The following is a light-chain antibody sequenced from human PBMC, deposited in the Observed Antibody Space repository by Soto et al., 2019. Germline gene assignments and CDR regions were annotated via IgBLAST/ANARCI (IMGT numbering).Light chain of an antibody. CDR3: SSYAGSNLYV. V-gene: IGLV2-8*01. CDR2: EVS. J-gene: IGLJ1*01. Sequence: QSSLTQPPSASGSPGQSVPLSWPGTSRYVGGYNYVSWYQQHPGKAPKLMIYEVSKRPSGVPDRFSGSKSGNTASLTVSGLQAEDEADYYCSSYAGSNLYVFGTGTKVTVL. CDR1: SRYVGGYNY.